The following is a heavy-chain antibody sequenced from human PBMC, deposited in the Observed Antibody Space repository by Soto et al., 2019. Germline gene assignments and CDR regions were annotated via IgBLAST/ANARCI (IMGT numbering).Heavy chain of an antibody. V-gene: IGHV1-2*04. D-gene: IGHD1-7*01. Sequence: GASVKVSCKASGYTFNPFYIHWVRQAPGQGLEWVGCIYPKTGGTDYAQKFQGWVTMTSDTSISTVYMELRSLKSDDTAVYYCVRENWYYDYWGQGTLVTVSS. J-gene: IGHJ4*02. CDR1: GYTFNPFY. CDR3: VRENWYYDY. CDR2: IYPKTGGT.